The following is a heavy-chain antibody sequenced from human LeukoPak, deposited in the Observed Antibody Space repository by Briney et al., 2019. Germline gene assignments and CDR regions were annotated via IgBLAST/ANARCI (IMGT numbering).Heavy chain of an antibody. D-gene: IGHD2-15*01. Sequence: GGSLRLSCAASGFTFSSYSMYWVRPAPGKGLEWVSSISSSSSYIYYADSVKGRLTISRDNAKNSLYLQMNSLRAEDTAVYYCARDLRYCSGGSCKGFDYWGQGTLVTVSS. CDR1: GFTFSSYS. CDR2: ISSSSSYI. J-gene: IGHJ4*02. V-gene: IGHV3-21*01. CDR3: ARDLRYCSGGSCKGFDY.